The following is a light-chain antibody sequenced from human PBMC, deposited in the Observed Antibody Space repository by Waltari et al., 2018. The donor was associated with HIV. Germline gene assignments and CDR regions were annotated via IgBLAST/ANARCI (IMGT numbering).Light chain of an antibody. CDR2: EVS. CDR3: SSYTSSSTLV. CDR1: RSDVGGYNY. J-gene: IGLJ1*01. Sequence: QSALTQPASVSGSPGQSITISCTGTRSDVGGYNYVSWFQQHPGKTPQLMIYEVSNRPSGVSNRFSGSKSGNTASLTISGLQAEDEADYYCSSYTSSSTLVFGTGTKFTVL. V-gene: IGLV2-14*01.